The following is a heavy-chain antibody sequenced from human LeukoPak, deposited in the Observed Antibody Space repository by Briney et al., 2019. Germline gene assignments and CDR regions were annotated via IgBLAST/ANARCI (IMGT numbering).Heavy chain of an antibody. Sequence: GGSLRLSCAASGFTFSSYSMNWVRQAPGKGLEWVSSISSRSSYIYYADSVKGRFTISRDNAKKSMYLQMTSLRAEDTAVYYCAREYSSSTDFDYWGQGTLVTVSS. CDR1: GFTFSSYS. CDR3: AREYSSSTDFDY. CDR2: ISSRSSYI. V-gene: IGHV3-21*01. J-gene: IGHJ4*02. D-gene: IGHD6-6*01.